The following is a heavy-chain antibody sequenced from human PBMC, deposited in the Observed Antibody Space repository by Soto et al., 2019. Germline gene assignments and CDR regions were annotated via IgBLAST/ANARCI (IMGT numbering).Heavy chain of an antibody. CDR1: GASVTSDSYH. V-gene: IGHV4-61*01. J-gene: IGHJ4*02. D-gene: IGHD6-19*01. CDR2: QTGST. Sequence: QVHLQESGPGLIKPSETLSLTCSVSGASVTSDSYHWTWIRQPPGKGLEWIGQTGSTNYNPSLKSRITTSVDTSKNQFSLNLDSVTAADTAIYYCAIYKAGAGGNGFWGQGTLVIVSS. CDR3: AIYKAGAGGNGF.